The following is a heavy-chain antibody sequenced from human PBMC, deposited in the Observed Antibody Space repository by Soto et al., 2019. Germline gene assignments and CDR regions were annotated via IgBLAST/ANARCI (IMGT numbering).Heavy chain of an antibody. CDR2: TYYRSKWYK. CDR1: VGNVCRYRSA. V-gene: IGHV6-1*01. D-gene: IGHD1-26*01. J-gene: IGHJ5*02. CDR3: VRTVGWLDP. Sequence: VGNVCRYRSAPNRYRQSPSRGLEWLGRTYYRSKWYKEYAASVKSRITINPDTSKNQFSLQLNSVSPEDTAVYYCVRTVGWLDPCGQGSLVTVSS.